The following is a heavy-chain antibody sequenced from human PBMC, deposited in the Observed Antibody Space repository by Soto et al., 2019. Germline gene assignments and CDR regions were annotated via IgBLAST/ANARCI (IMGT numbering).Heavy chain of an antibody. V-gene: IGHV1-46*01. CDR2: VNPNGAST. Sequence: QVQVVQSGAEVKEPGASVKVSCKASGYSSSNYYTHWVRQAPGQGLEWMGIVNPNGASTNYAQRFQGRVTLTRDTSTNTDYTELSRLTSDDTAVYYCASVTTIWSNWGQGTLVTVSS. J-gene: IGHJ4*02. CDR1: GYSSSNYY. D-gene: IGHD2-21*02. CDR3: ASVTTIWSN.